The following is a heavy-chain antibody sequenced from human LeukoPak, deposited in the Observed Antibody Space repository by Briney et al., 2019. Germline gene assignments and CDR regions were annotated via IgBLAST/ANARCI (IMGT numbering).Heavy chain of an antibody. CDR2: IKEDGSEK. Sequence: GGSLRLSCAASGFTFDIFWMAWVRQAPGKGLEWVANIKEDGSEKYHVDSVKGRFTVSRDNAEKSVYLQMNSLRVEDTVVYYCARGWAAMDRWGQGTLVTVSP. CDR3: ARGWAAMDR. J-gene: IGHJ1*01. V-gene: IGHV3-7*01. CDR1: GFTFDIFW. D-gene: IGHD5-18*01.